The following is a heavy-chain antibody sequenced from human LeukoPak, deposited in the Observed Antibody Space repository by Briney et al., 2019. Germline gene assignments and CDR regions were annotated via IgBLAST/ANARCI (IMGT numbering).Heavy chain of an antibody. J-gene: IGHJ6*03. CDR2: IYYSGST. Sequence: SETLSLTCTASGGSISSSSYYWGWIRQPPGKGLEWIGSIYYSGSTYYNPSLKSRVTISVDTSKNQFSLKLSSVTAADTAVYYCARAGYDFWGTYYYMDVWGKGTTVTVSS. CDR3: ARAGYDFWGTYYYMDV. D-gene: IGHD3-3*01. CDR1: GGSISSSSYY. V-gene: IGHV4-39*07.